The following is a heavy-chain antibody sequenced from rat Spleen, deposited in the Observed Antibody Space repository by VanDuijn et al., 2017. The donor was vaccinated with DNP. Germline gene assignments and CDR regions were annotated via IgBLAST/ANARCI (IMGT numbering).Heavy chain of an antibody. CDR2: ISNGGST. J-gene: IGHJ3*01. CDR1: GFSLISYG. CDR3: TREGTALFAY. D-gene: IGHD1-11*01. Sequence: QVRLKESGPGLVQPSQTLSLTCTVSGFSLISYGVSWVRQPPGKGLEWIAAISNGGSTYYNSALKSRLSISRDTSKNQVFLKMNSLQTEDTAFYFCTREGTALFAYWGQGTLVTVSS. V-gene: IGHV2S12*01.